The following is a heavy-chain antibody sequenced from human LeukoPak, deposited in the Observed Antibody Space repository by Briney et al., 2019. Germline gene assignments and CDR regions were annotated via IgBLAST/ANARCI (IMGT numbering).Heavy chain of an antibody. CDR2: LNSDGSSK. V-gene: IGHV3-74*01. CDR3: ARGGAYSYGPLDI. CDR1: GFTFSSYW. Sequence: PGGSLRLFCAASGFTFSSYWMHWVRQAPGKGLVWVSRLNSDGSSKNYADSVKGRFTISRDNAKNTLYLQMNRMRAEDTAVYYCARGGAYSYGPLDIWGQGTMVTVSS. J-gene: IGHJ3*02. D-gene: IGHD5-18*01.